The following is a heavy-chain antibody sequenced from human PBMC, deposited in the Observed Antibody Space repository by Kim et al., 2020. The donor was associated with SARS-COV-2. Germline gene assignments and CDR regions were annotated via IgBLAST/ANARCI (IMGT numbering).Heavy chain of an antibody. Sequence: GGSLRLSCAASGFTFDDYAMHWVRQAPGKGLEWVSGISWNSGSIGYADSVKGRFTISRDNAKNSLYLQMNSLRAEDTALYYCAKSLLVVVVAALGDAFDIWGQGTMVTVSS. CDR1: GFTFDDYA. CDR2: ISWNSGSI. CDR3: AKSLLVVVVAALGDAFDI. J-gene: IGHJ3*02. D-gene: IGHD2-15*01. V-gene: IGHV3-9*01.